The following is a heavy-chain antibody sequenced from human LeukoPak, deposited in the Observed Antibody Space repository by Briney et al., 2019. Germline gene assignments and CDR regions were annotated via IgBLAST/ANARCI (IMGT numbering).Heavy chain of an antibody. CDR2: IKQDGSEK. CDR3: ARAGRDGYNLDY. D-gene: IGHD5-24*01. Sequence: PGGSLRLSCAASGFTFSSYAMSWVRQAPGKGLEWVANIKQDGSEKYYVDSVKGRFTISRDNAKNPLYLQMNSLRAEDTAVYYCARAGRDGYNLDYWGQGTLVTVSS. V-gene: IGHV3-7*01. CDR1: GFTFSSYA. J-gene: IGHJ4*02.